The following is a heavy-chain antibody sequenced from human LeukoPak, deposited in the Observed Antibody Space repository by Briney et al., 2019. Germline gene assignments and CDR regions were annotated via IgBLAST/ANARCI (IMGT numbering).Heavy chain of an antibody. V-gene: IGHV3-23*01. CDR2: ISGSGGST. Sequence: GGSLRLSCAASGFTFSSYAVSWVRQAPGKGLEWVSAISGSGGSTYYADSVKGRFTISRDNSKNTLYLQMNSLRAEDTAVYYCAKDYYDSSGYYHYYFDYWGQGTLVTVSS. D-gene: IGHD3-22*01. CDR3: AKDYYDSSGYYHYYFDY. CDR1: GFTFSSYA. J-gene: IGHJ4*02.